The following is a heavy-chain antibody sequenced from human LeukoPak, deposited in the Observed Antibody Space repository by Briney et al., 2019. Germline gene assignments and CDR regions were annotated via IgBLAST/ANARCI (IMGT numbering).Heavy chain of an antibody. D-gene: IGHD3-22*01. CDR1: GFTFSSYS. CDR3: VKCVSPVGYSSGYYYDH. J-gene: IGHJ4*02. V-gene: IGHV3-21*01. CDR2: ISSSSGYI. Sequence: GGSLRLSCAASGFTFSSYSMNWVRQAPGKGLEWVSSISSSSGYIYYADSVKGRFTISRDNAKNSLYLQMNSLRAEDTAVYYCVKCVSPVGYSSGYYYDHWGQGTLVTVSS.